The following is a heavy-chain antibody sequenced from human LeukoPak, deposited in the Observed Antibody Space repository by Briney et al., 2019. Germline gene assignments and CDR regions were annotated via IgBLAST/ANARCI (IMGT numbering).Heavy chain of an antibody. CDR2: FYDSGST. CDR1: GVPISSNY. J-gene: IGHJ4*02. D-gene: IGHD5-24*01. V-gene: IGHV4-59*01. Sequence: PSETLSLACAVSGVPISSNYWSWIRRPPGKGLEWIGYFYDSGSTNFIPSLKSRVTISADTSKNQLSLKLNSVTAADTAVYYCAKGAGRDGYNFRGGQGTLVTVSS. CDR3: AKGAGRDGYNFR.